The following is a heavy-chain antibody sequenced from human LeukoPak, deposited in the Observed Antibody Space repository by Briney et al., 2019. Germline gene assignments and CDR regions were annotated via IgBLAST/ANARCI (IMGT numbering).Heavy chain of an antibody. V-gene: IGHV1-2*04. J-gene: IGHJ3*02. Sequence: ASVKVSCEASGYTFTGYYMHWVRQAPGQGLEWMGWINPNSGGTNYAQKFQGWVTMTRDTSISTAYMELSRLRSDDTAVYYCARAGAVAAPPNAFDIWGQGTMVTVSS. CDR1: GYTFTGYY. CDR2: INPNSGGT. CDR3: ARAGAVAAPPNAFDI. D-gene: IGHD6-19*01.